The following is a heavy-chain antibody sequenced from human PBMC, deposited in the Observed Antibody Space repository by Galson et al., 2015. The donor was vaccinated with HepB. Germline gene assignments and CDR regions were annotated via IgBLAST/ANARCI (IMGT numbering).Heavy chain of an antibody. CDR2: MYYIGST. Sequence: TLSLTCSVSGGSVTRTTYSCGWIRQPPGKGLEWIGSMYYIGSTYYNPSLKSRVPIPIDTSKNQFSLKVRSVTAADTAVYYCVRHQLGHGYGSDDWGQGTLVTVSS. CDR1: GGSVTRTTYS. J-gene: IGHJ4*02. D-gene: IGHD3-10*01. CDR3: VRHQLGHGYGSDD. V-gene: IGHV4-39*01.